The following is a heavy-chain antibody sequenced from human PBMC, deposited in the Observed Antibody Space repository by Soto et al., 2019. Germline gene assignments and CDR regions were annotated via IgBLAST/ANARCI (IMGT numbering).Heavy chain of an antibody. V-gene: IGHV3-21*01. Sequence: EVQLVESGGGLVKPGGSLRLSCAASGFTFSSYSMTWVRQAPGKGLEWVSSINSRSSSIYYADSVKGRFTISRDNAKNSLYLQMNSLRAEDTAVYYGARNPSGDYWGQGTLVTVSS. D-gene: IGHD3-10*01. CDR1: GFTFSSYS. CDR3: ARNPSGDY. CDR2: INSRSSSI. J-gene: IGHJ4*02.